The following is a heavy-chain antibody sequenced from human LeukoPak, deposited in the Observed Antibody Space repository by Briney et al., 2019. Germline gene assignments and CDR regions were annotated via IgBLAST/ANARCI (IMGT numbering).Heavy chain of an antibody. CDR2: IIPIFGTA. D-gene: IGHD3-10*01. CDR1: GGTFSSYA. V-gene: IGHV1-69*13. J-gene: IGHJ3*02. Sequence: SVKVSCKASGGTFSSYAISWVRQAPGQGLEWMGGIIPIFGTANYAQKFQGRVTITADESTSTAYMELSSLRSEDTAVYYCARDISRFGAFDIWGQGTMVTVSS. CDR3: ARDISRFGAFDI.